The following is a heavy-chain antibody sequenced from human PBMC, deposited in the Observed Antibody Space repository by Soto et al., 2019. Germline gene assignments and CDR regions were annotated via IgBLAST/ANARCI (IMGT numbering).Heavy chain of an antibody. V-gene: IGHV3-15*07. CDR2: IKSKAAGGAI. J-gene: IGHJ3*01. D-gene: IGHD3-10*01. CDR3: TTDGAFGGVVVAFHL. Sequence: EAQMVESGGGLVKPGGSLRLSCAVSGFSFSEAWMNWVRQAPGKGLEWVGRIKSKAAGGAIDYAAPVKGRFTISRDDSKDALYLQINGLKTEDTAVYYGTTDGAFGGVVVAFHLWGLGTLLTVSS. CDR1: GFSFSEAW.